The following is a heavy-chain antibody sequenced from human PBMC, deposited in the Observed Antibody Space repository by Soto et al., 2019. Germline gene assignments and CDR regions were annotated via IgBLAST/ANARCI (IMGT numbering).Heavy chain of an antibody. D-gene: IGHD6-13*01. J-gene: IGHJ4*02. CDR1: GFTFSSYA. CDR3: AKTLAAAGTADFDY. V-gene: IGHV3-23*01. CDR2: ISGSGGIT. Sequence: EVQLLESGGGLVQPGGSLRLSCAASGFTFSSYAMSWVRQAPGKGLEWVSAISGSGGITYYADSVKDRVTISRDNSKNTLYLQMNSLRAEDTAVYYCAKTLAAAGTADFDYWGQGTLVTVSS.